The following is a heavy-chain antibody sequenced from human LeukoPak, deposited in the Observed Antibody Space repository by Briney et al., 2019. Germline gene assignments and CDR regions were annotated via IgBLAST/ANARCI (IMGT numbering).Heavy chain of an antibody. CDR2: INPNSGGT. Sequence: ASVRVSCKASGYTFTGYYMHWVRQAPGQGLEWMGWINPNSGGTNYAQKFQGRVTMTRDTSISTAYMELSRLRSDDTAVYYCASYSSGWYENYFDYWGQGTLVTVSS. D-gene: IGHD6-19*01. J-gene: IGHJ4*02. V-gene: IGHV1-2*02. CDR1: GYTFTGYY. CDR3: ASYSSGWYENYFDY.